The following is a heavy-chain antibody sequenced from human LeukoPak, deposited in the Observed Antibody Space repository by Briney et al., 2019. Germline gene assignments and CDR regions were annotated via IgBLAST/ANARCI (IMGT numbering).Heavy chain of an antibody. J-gene: IGHJ5*02. CDR2: IYTSGST. CDR3: AKGDPFRAGWFDP. V-gene: IGHV4-59*10. D-gene: IGHD6-13*01. CDR1: GGSFSGYY. Sequence: SETLSLTCAVYGGSFSGYYWNWIRQPAGKGLQWIGRIYTSGSTNYNPSLKSRVTMSVDTSKNQFSLKLSSVTAADTAVYYCAKGDPFRAGWFDPWGQGILVTVSS.